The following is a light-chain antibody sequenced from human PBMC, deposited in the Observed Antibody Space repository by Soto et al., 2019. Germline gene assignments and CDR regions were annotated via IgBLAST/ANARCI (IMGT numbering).Light chain of an antibody. J-gene: IGLJ2*01. CDR3: ATWDSKLSAVV. CDR1: SSNIGDNF. Sequence: SVLTQPPSMSVAPGQKVPISCSGSSSNIGDNFVSWYQHLPGTAPKLLIFDNSQRPPEIPDRFFGSKSGTIATLAITGPQAGDEAVYYCATWDSKLSAVVFGGGTKVTVL. V-gene: IGLV1-51*01. CDR2: DNS.